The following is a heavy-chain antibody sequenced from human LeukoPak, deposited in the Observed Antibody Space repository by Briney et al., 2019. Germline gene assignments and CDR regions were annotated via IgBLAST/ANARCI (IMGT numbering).Heavy chain of an antibody. D-gene: IGHD3-22*01. J-gene: IGHJ6*02. V-gene: IGHV4-34*01. CDR3: ARDVSPTYYYDSSGYQGGMDV. CDR1: GFTFSSYW. Sequence: GSLRLSCAASGFTFSSYWMSWIRQPPGKGLEWIGEINHSGSTNYNPSLKSRVTISVDTSKNQFSLKLSSVTAADTAVYYCARDVSPTYYYDSSGYQGGMDVWGQGTTVTVSS. CDR2: INHSGST.